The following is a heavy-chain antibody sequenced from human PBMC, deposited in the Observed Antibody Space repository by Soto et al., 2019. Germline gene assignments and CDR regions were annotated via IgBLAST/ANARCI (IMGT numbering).Heavy chain of an antibody. J-gene: IGHJ6*02. V-gene: IGHV3-48*03. CDR3: ARGARLIYDFWSGDAGGGMDV. CDR2: ISSSGSTI. D-gene: IGHD3-3*01. Sequence: PVGSLRLSCAASGFTFSSYEMNWVRQAPGKGLEWVSYISSSGSTIYYADSVKGRFTISRDNAKNSLYLQMNSLRAEDTAVYYCARGARLIYDFWSGDAGGGMDVWGQGTTVTVSS. CDR1: GFTFSSYE.